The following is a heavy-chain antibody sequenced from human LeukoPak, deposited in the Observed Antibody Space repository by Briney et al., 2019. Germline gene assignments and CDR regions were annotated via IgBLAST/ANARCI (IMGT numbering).Heavy chain of an antibody. CDR1: GFTFSSYG. V-gene: IGHV3-33*01. CDR2: IWYGGSNK. D-gene: IGHD3-3*01. J-gene: IGHJ6*02. CDR3: ARERFLEWLTNYYYYGMDV. Sequence: GRSLRLSCAASGFTFSSYGMHWVRQAPGKGLEWVAVIWYGGSNKYYADSVKGRFTISRDNSKNTLYLQMNSLRAEDTAVYYCARERFLEWLTNYYYYGMDVWGQGTTVTVYS.